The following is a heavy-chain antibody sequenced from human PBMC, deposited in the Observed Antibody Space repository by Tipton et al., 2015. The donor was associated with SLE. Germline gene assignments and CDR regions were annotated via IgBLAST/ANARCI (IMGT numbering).Heavy chain of an antibody. V-gene: IGHV1-18*01. CDR1: GDTVSNYV. CDR3: TRDTRYQHASDI. Sequence: QSGPEVKKPGSSVKVSCKASGDTVSNYVITWVRQAPGQGLEWVGWISAYNGKTNYAQMVEGRVTMSTDTSTNKAFMELRSLRSDDTAVYYCTRDTRYQHASDIWGQGTLVTVSS. CDR2: ISAYNGKT. D-gene: IGHD2-2*01. J-gene: IGHJ4*02.